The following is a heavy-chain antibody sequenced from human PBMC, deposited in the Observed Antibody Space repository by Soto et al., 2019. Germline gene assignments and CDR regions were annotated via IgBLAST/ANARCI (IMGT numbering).Heavy chain of an antibody. CDR2: INPGDSDI. Sequence: PGESLKISCIASGYSFTTYWIAWVRQMPGKGLEWMGIINPGDSDIRYSPSFQGQVTISADNSISTAYLQWSSLKASDTAMYYCARHEQFYYYYYCMDVWGQGTAVTVSS. D-gene: IGHD4-4*01. J-gene: IGHJ6*02. CDR3: ARHEQFYYYYYCMDV. CDR1: GYSFTTYW. V-gene: IGHV5-51*01.